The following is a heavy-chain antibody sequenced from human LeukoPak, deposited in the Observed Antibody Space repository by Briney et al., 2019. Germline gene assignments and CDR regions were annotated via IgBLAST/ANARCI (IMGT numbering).Heavy chain of an antibody. Sequence: ASVKVSCKASGYTFTDYYLHWVRQAPGDGLEWMGWINPKSHGTKYEQKFQGRATMTRDTSISTAYMELSRLRADDTAVYYCARGRLRGPDAFDIWGQGTMVTVSS. CDR2: INPKSHGT. J-gene: IGHJ3*02. V-gene: IGHV1-2*02. D-gene: IGHD3-10*01. CDR3: ARGRLRGPDAFDI. CDR1: GYTFTDYY.